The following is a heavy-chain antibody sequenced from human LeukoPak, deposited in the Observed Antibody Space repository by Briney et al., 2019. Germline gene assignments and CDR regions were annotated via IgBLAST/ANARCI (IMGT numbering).Heavy chain of an antibody. CDR3: ATYGSGMAYNYFDY. Sequence: GESLKISCKGSGCSLSSYWIGWVRQMPGKGLEWMGIIYSPSFQGQVIISADKSISTAYLQWSSLQASDTAMYYCATYGSGMAYNYFDYWGQGTLVTVSS. CDR2: IY. J-gene: IGHJ4*02. CDR1: GCSLSSYW. D-gene: IGHD3-10*01. V-gene: IGHV5-51*01.